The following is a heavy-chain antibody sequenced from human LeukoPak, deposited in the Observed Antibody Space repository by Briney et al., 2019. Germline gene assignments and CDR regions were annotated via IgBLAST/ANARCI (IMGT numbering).Heavy chain of an antibody. V-gene: IGHV4-34*01. CDR2: INHSGST. J-gene: IGHJ4*02. CDR1: GGSFSGYY. D-gene: IGHD2-21*02. CDR3: ARGIVVVTAIYYFDY. Sequence: SETLSLTCAVYGGSFSGYYWSWIRQPPGKGLEWIGEINHSGSTNYNPSLKSRVTISVDTSKNQLSLKLSSVTAADTAVYYCARGIVVVTAIYYFDYWGQGTLVTVSS.